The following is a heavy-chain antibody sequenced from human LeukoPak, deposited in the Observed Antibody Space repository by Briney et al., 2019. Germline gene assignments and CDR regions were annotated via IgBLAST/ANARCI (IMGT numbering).Heavy chain of an antibody. CDR1: GFTFSRNS. CDR2: ISSSSSYI. CDR3: ARDGGVVVPAANDY. D-gene: IGHD2-2*01. V-gene: IGHV3-21*01. J-gene: IGHJ4*02. Sequence: GGSLRLSCAASGFTFSRNSMNWVRQAPGKGLEWVSSISSSSSYIYYADSVKGRFTISRDNAKNSLYLQMNSLRAEDTAVYYCARDGGVVVPAANDYWGQGTLVTVSS.